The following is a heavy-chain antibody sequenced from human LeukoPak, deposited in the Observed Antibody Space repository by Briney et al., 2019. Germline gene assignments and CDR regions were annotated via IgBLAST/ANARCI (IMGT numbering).Heavy chain of an antibody. CDR1: GFTFSSYA. CDR2: ISGSGGST. V-gene: IGHV3-23*01. CDR3: TTGRVVGYYGMDV. Sequence: GGSLRLSCAASGFTFSSYAMSWVRQAPGKGLEWVSAISGSGGSTYYADSVKGRFTISRDNSKNTLYLQMNSLKTEDTAVYYCTTGRVVGYYGMDVWGQGTTVTVSS. J-gene: IGHJ6*02.